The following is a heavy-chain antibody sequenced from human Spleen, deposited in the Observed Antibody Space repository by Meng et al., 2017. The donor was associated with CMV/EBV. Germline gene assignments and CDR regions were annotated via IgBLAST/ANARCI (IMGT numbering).Heavy chain of an antibody. CDR1: GGSISSNSYY. Sequence: SETLSLTGSVSGGSISSNSYYWGWIRQPPGKGLEWIGSFFHSGDTYSNPSLRSRVAISVDTSKNQFSLRLNSVTATDTAVYYCARHLRGYSWPKSDWGQGTLVTVSS. CDR2: FFHSGDT. V-gene: IGHV4-39*01. CDR3: ARHLRGYSWPKSD. J-gene: IGHJ4*02. D-gene: IGHD5-18*01.